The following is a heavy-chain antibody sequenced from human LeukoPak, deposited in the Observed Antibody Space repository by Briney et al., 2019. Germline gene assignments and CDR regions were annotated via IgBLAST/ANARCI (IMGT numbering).Heavy chain of an antibody. D-gene: IGHD3-22*01. CDR3: AKSDSSGYYQY. V-gene: IGHV3-23*01. CDR1: GFTFSSYA. J-gene: IGHJ4*02. Sequence: GGSLRLSCAASGFTFSSYAMRWVRQAPGKGLEWVSAISGSGGSTYYADSVKGRFTISRDNSKNTLYLQMNSLRAEDTAVYYCAKSDSSGYYQYWGQGTLVTVSS. CDR2: ISGSGGST.